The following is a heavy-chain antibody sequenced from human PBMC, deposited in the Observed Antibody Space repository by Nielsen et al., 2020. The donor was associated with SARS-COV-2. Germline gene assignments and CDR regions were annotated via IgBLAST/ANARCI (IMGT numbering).Heavy chain of an antibody. J-gene: IGHJ6*02. CDR1: GFIFSSHW. V-gene: IGHV3-74*01. CDR2: ISHDGTSV. Sequence: GGSLRLSCAASGFIFSSHWMHWVRQGPEKGLLWVARISHDGTSVSYADSVRGRFTISRDNAKNSLYLQMNSLRAEDTAVYYCAREGVAAAGTADYYYGLDVWGQGTTVTVSS. CDR3: AREGVAAAGTADYYYGLDV. D-gene: IGHD6-13*01.